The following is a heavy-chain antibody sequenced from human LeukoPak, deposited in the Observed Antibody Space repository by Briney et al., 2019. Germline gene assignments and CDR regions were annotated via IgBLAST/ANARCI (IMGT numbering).Heavy chain of an antibody. J-gene: IGHJ4*02. V-gene: IGHV3-23*01. Sequence: GESLRLSCAASGFTFSSYGMSWVRQAPGKGLEWVSAISGSGGSTYYADSVKGRFTISRDNSKNTLYLQMNSLRAEDTAVYYCAKSPYYYDSFDYWGQGTLVTVSS. CDR1: GFTFSSYG. D-gene: IGHD3-22*01. CDR2: ISGSGGST. CDR3: AKSPYYYDSFDY.